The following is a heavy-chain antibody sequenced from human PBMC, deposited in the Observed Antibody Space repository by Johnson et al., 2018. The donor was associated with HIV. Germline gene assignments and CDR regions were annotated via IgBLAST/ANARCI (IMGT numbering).Heavy chain of an antibody. V-gene: IGHV3-11*04. Sequence: VQLVESGGGLVKPGGSLRLSCAASGFSFNDHYMSWVRQAPGKGLEWVSFISSSGSTIYYSDSVKGRFTISRDNAKNSLYLQMNSLRAEDTAVYYCAKDRNWGRLFDGFDIWGQGTLVTVSS. D-gene: IGHD7-27*01. CDR3: AKDRNWGRLFDGFDI. J-gene: IGHJ3*02. CDR2: ISSSGSTI. CDR1: GFSFNDHY.